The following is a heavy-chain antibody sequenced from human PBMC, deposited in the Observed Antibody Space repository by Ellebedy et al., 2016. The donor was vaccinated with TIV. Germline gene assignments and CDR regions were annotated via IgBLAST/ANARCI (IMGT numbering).Heavy chain of an antibody. CDR3: ARARSSGWLHTPDY. V-gene: IGHV1-2*04. CDR2: INPNSGGT. D-gene: IGHD6-19*01. CDR1: GYTFTGYY. J-gene: IGHJ4*02. Sequence: AASVKVSCKASGYTFTGYYMHWVRQAPGQGLEWMGWINPNSGGTNYAQKFQGWVTMTRDTSISTVYMELSSLRSEDTAVYYCARARSSGWLHTPDYWGQGTLVIVSS.